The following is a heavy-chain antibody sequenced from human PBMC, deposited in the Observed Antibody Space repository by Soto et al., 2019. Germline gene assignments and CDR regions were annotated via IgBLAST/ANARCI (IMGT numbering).Heavy chain of an antibody. CDR2: ISSSSSTI. J-gene: IGHJ4*02. CDR1: GFTFSSYS. D-gene: IGHD6-19*01. Sequence: EVQLVESGGGLVQPGGSLRLSCAASGFTFSSYSMNWVRQAPGKGLEWVSYISSSSSTIYYADSVEGRFTISRDNAKNSLYLQMNSLRAEDTAVYYCARDSGIAVAGYWGQGTLVTVSS. CDR3: ARDSGIAVAGY. V-gene: IGHV3-48*01.